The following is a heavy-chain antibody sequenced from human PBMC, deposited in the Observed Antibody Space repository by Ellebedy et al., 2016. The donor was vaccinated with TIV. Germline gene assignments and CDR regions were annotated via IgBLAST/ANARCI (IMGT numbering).Heavy chain of an antibody. CDR3: AREYHYIVATVYFDY. J-gene: IGHJ4*02. D-gene: IGHD5-12*01. CDR1: GFPFSSYW. V-gene: IGHV3-7*04. CDR2: IKQDGSEK. Sequence: GESLKLSCAASGFPFSSYWMSCVRQAPGKGLEWVANIKQDGSEKYYVDSVKGRFTISRDNAKNSLYLQMNSLRAEDTAVYYCAREYHYIVATVYFDYWGQGTLVTVSS.